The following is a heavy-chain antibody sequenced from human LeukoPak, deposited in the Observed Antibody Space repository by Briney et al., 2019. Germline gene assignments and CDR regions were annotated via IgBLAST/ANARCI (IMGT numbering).Heavy chain of an antibody. CDR3: AKGPKWYFDY. V-gene: IGHV3-23*01. D-gene: IGHD2-8*01. J-gene: IGHJ4*02. Sequence: GGSLRLSCAASGFTFSSYGMSWVRQAPGKGLEWVSGISGSGGSTYYADSVKGRFTISRDNSKNTLYLQMNSLRAEDTAVYYCAKGPKWYFDYWGQGTLVTVSS. CDR2: ISGSGGST. CDR1: GFTFSSYG.